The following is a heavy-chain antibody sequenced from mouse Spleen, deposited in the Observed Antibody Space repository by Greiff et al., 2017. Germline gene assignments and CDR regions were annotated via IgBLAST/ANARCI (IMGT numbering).Heavy chain of an antibody. J-gene: IGHJ2*01. Sequence: EVKLVESGGGLVKPGGSLKLSCAASGFTFSSYAMSWVRQTPEKRLEWVATISSGGSYTYYPDSVKGRFTISRDNAKNTLYLQMSSLRSEDTAMYYCARQGITTVVAPYFDYWGQGTTLTVSS. CDR2: ISSGGSYT. CDR3: ARQGITTVVAPYFDY. CDR1: GFTFSSYA. D-gene: IGHD1-1*01. V-gene: IGHV5-9-3*01.